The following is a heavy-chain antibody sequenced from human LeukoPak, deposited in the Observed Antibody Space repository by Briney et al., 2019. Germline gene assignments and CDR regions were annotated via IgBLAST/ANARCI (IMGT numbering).Heavy chain of an antibody. V-gene: IGHV3-23*01. CDR3: AKVTIEMATILYFDY. CDR1: GFTFSSYD. D-gene: IGHD5-24*01. J-gene: IGHJ4*02. CDR2: ISGSGGST. Sequence: GGSLRLSCAASGFTFSSYDMSWVRQAPGKGLEWVSGISGSGGSTYYADSVKGRFTISRDNSKNTLYLQMNSLRAEDTAVYYCAKVTIEMATILYFDYWGQGTLVTVSS.